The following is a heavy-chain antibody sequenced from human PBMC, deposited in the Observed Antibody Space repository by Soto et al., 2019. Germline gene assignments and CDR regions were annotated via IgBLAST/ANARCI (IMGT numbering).Heavy chain of an antibody. CDR3: ARSDSSDWFDP. J-gene: IGHJ5*02. CDR2: ISAYNGNT. D-gene: IGHD3-22*01. CDR1: GYTFTSYG. V-gene: IGHV1-18*04. Sequence: QVQLVQSGAEVKKPGASVKVSCKASGYTFTSYGISWVRQAPGQGLEWMGWISAYNGNTNYAQKLQGRVTMTTDTSTRTAYMELRSLRSVDTSVYYCARSDSSDWFDPWGQGTLVTVSS.